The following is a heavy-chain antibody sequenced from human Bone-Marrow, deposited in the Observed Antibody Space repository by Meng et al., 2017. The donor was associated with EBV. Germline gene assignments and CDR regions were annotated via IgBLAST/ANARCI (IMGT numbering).Heavy chain of an antibody. CDR1: GGPISSSNW. CDR2: IYHSGST. CDR3: ARDSTARIAAFRV. J-gene: IGHJ6*02. D-gene: IGHD6-6*01. Sequence: VWWRESGPGLLNPSGTLSLPGAFAGGPISSSNWWSGVRQSPGKGLELIGEIYHSGSTNYNPSLKSRVTISVDKSKNQFSLKLSSVTAADTAVYYCARDSTARIAAFRVWGQRTTVTVSS. V-gene: IGHV4-4*02.